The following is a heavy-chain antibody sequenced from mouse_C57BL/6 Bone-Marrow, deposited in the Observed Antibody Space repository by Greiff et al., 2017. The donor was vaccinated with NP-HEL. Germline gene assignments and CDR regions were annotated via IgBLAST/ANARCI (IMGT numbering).Heavy chain of an antibody. CDR3: ARDGVTTVSRDYAMDY. D-gene: IGHD1-1*01. Sequence: VQLQQPGAELVRPGSSVKLSCKASGYTFTSYWMHWVKQRPIQGLEWIGNIDPSDSETHYNQKFKDKATLTVDKSSSTAYMQLSSLTSEDSAVYYCARDGVTTVSRDYAMDYWGQGTSVTVSS. CDR2: IDPSDSET. V-gene: IGHV1-52*01. J-gene: IGHJ4*01. CDR1: GYTFTSYW.